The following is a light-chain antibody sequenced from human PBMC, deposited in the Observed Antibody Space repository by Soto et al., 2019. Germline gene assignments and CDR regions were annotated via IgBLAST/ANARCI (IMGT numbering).Light chain of an antibody. J-gene: IGKJ5*01. V-gene: IGKV1-39*01. CDR3: QQSYSTPIT. CDR2: AAS. CDR1: QSISSY. Sequence: DIQMTQSPSSLSASAGDRVTITCRASQSISSYLNWYQQKPGKAPKLLIYAASSLQSGAPSRFSGSGSGTDFTLTISSLQPEDFATYHCQQSYSTPITFGQGTRLEVK.